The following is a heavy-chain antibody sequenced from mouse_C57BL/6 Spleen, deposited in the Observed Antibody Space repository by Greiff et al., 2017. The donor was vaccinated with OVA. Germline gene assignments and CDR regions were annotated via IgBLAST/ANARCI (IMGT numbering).Heavy chain of an antibody. CDR3: ARSPVVEDYAMDY. V-gene: IGHV1-22*01. CDR1: GYTFTDYN. Sequence: EVQLQQSGPELVKPGASVKMSCKASGYTFTDYNMHWVKQSHGKSLEWIGYINPNNGGTSYNQKFKGKATLTVNKSSSTAYMELRSLTSEDSAVYYCARSPVVEDYAMDYWGQGTSVTVSS. J-gene: IGHJ4*01. CDR2: INPNNGGT. D-gene: IGHD1-1*01.